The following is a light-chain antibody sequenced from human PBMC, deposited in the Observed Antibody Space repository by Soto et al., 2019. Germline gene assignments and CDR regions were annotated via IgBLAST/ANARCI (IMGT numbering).Light chain of an antibody. CDR3: QQYSNWPT. CDR2: DTS. V-gene: IGKV3-15*01. J-gene: IGKJ1*01. CDR1: NIGSKS. Sequence: PPSVSVAPGQTARITCGVNNIGSKSVHWYQQKPGQTPRLLIYDTSIRATGVPARFSGSGSGTEFTLTISSLQSEDFAVYNCQQYSNWPTFGQGTKVDIK.